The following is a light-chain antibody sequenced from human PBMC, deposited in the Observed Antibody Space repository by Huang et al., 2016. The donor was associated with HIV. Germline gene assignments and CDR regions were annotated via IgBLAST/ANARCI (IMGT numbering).Light chain of an antibody. V-gene: IGKV2-28*01. CDR1: QSLLHSNGYNY. CDR2: LGS. J-gene: IGKJ2*01. CDR3: MQALQTPYT. Sequence: DIVMTQSPLALPVTPGEPASISCRSSQSLLHSNGYNYFDWYLQKPGQSPQLLISLGSTRASGVPDRFSGSGSGTDFTLKSSRVEAEDVGVYYCMQALQTPYTFGQGTKLEIK.